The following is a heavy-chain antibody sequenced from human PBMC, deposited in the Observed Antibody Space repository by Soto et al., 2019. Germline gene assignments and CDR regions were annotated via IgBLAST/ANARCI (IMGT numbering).Heavy chain of an antibody. V-gene: IGHV1-69*04. D-gene: IGHD3-16*02. CDR3: ARDAVMITFGRVIVPFDI. CDR2: IIPILGIA. CDR1: GGTFSSYA. Sequence: ASVKVSCKASGGTFSSYAISWVRQAPGQGLEWMGRIIPILGIANYAQKFQGRVTITADKSTSTAYMELSSLRSEDTAVYYCARDAVMITFGRVIVPFDIWGQGTMVTVSS. J-gene: IGHJ3*02.